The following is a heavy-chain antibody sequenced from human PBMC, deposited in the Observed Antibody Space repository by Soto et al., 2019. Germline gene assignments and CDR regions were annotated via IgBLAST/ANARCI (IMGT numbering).Heavy chain of an antibody. CDR2: INPNGGST. Sequence: ASVKVSCKAPGDTFTSYYVHWVRQAPGHGLEWMGVINPNGGSTRFAQKFQGRVTMTRDTSTSTVYMELRGLTSEDTAVYYCARSSGGLSGHYGGYYFDNWGQGTLVTVSS. D-gene: IGHD4-17*01. CDR1: GDTFTSYY. CDR3: ARSSGGLSGHYGGYYFDN. J-gene: IGHJ4*02. V-gene: IGHV1-46*01.